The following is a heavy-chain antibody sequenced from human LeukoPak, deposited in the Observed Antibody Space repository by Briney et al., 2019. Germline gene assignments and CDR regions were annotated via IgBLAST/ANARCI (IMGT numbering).Heavy chain of an antibody. CDR1: GGSFIGYY. CDR3: ARDGYSSSSPWGTYYYYGMDV. V-gene: IGHV4-59*01. D-gene: IGHD6-6*01. J-gene: IGHJ6*02. CDR2: IYYSGST. Sequence: ETLSLTCAVYGGSFIGYYWSWIRQPPGKGLEWIGYIYYSGSTNYNPSLKSRVTISVDTSKNQFSLKLSSVTAADTAVYYCARDGYSSSSPWGTYYYYGMDVWGQGTTVTVSS.